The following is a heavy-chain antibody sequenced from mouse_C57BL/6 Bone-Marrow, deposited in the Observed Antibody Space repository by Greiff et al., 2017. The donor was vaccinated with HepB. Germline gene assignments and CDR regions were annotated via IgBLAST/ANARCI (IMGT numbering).Heavy chain of an antibody. CDR3: TRGGSSLYYFDY. CDR2: ISSGGDYI. V-gene: IGHV5-9-1*02. CDR1: GFTFSSYA. D-gene: IGHD1-1*01. J-gene: IGHJ2*01. Sequence: EVMLVESGEGLVKPGGSLKLSCAASGFTFSSYAMSWVRQTPEKRLEWVAYISSGGDYIYYADTVKGRFTISRDNARNTLYLQMSSLKSEDTAMYYCTRGGSSLYYFDYWGQGTTLTVSS.